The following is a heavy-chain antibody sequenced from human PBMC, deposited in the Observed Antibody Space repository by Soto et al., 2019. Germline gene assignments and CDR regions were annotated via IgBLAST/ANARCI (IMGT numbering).Heavy chain of an antibody. D-gene: IGHD3-22*01. Sequence: ASVKVSCKASGYTFNSYGISWVRQAPGQGLEWMGWISVYSGNTNYAQKVEGRVTLTAGTATSTAYMELRSLRTDDTAVYYCARDPRTYYYDSSGSPIDYWGPGTLVTVSS. CDR2: ISVYSGNT. V-gene: IGHV1-18*01. CDR3: ARDPRTYYYDSSGSPIDY. J-gene: IGHJ4*02. CDR1: GYTFNSYG.